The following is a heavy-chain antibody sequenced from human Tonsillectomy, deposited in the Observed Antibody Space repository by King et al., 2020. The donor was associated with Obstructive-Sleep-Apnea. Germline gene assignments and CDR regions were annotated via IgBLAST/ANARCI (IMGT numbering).Heavy chain of an antibody. V-gene: IGHV3-23*04. CDR3: AKEDATCLLEWLPRCYFDY. CDR2: LSGRGGST. D-gene: IGHD3-3*01. CDR1: GFTFSSYA. J-gene: IGHJ4*02. Sequence: EVQLVESGGGLVQPGGSLRLSCAASGFTFSSYAMSWVRQAPGKGLEWVSALSGRGGSTYYADSVKGRFTISRDNSKNTLYLQMNSLRADDTAVYYCAKEDATCLLEWLPRCYFDYWGQGTLVTVSS.